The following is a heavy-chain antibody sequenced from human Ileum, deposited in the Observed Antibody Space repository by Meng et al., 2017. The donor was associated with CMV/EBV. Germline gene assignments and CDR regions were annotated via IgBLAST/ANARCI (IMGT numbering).Heavy chain of an antibody. CDR3: GRAGARGVPVDM. CDR1: GASICGSH. CDR2: LRTSGTT. J-gene: IGHJ4*02. V-gene: IGHV4-4*07. D-gene: IGHD3-10*01. Sequence: HVRVPEPGPGLVKPSGTLALTCIVPGASICGSHWTWIRKPAGKGLEWIGRLRTSGTTDHNPSLKSRVTLSIDTSKNQFSLKLNSVTAADTAVYYCGRAGARGVPVDMWGQGTLVTVSS.